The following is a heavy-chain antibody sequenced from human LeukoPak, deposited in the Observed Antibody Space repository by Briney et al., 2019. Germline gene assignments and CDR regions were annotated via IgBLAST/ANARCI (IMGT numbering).Heavy chain of an antibody. Sequence: EASVKVSCKVSGYTLTELSMHWVRQPPGKGLEWMGGFDPEDGETIYAQKFQGRVTMTEDTSTDTAYMELSSLRSEDTAVYYCATSNYDSSGYYSPHFDYWGQGTLVTVSS. CDR3: ATSNYDSSGYYSPHFDY. D-gene: IGHD3-22*01. J-gene: IGHJ4*02. V-gene: IGHV1-24*01. CDR2: FDPEDGET. CDR1: GYTLTELS.